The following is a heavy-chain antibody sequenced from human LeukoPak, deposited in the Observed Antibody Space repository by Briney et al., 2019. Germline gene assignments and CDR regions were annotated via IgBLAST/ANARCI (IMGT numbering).Heavy chain of an antibody. Sequence: SQTLSLTCAVSGASISSGDYSWSWIRQPPGMGLEWIGYIYHGGSTYYNPSLNSRVTISIDTSKNQFSLNLSSVTAADTAVYFCARRSTGNYNWFDPWGRGSLVTVSS. J-gene: IGHJ5*02. CDR3: ARRSTGNYNWFDP. V-gene: IGHV4-30-2*01. CDR1: GASISSGDYS. D-gene: IGHD1-1*01. CDR2: IYHGGST.